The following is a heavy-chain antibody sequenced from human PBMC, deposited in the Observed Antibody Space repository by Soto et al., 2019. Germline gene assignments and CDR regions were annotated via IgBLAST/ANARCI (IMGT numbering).Heavy chain of an antibody. J-gene: IGHJ1*01. CDR3: VRDSESGGDEYFQY. CDR1: AFTFSTYR. D-gene: IGHD2-21*02. V-gene: IGHV3-48*01. CDR2: ITVSSNVI. Sequence: EVQLVESGGGLVQPGGSLRLSCAASAFTFSTYRMNWVRKAPGKGLEWVSFITVSSNVIHYADSVKGRFTISRDNAKNSLYLQRNSRIAEDTAVYYCVRDSESGGDEYFQYWGQGTLVTVSS.